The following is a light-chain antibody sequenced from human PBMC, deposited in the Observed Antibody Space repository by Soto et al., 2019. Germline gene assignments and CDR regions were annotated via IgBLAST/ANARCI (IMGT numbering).Light chain of an antibody. Sequence: DIQMTQSPSSLSASVGDRVTITCRASQGISNYLAWYQQKPGKVPKLLIYAASTLQSGVPSRFSGSGSGTDFTVTISSLQPEDVATCLCQTYNSSLPTFGGGNKVEIK. J-gene: IGKJ4*01. CDR2: AAS. CDR1: QGISNY. CDR3: QTYNSSLPT. V-gene: IGKV1-27*01.